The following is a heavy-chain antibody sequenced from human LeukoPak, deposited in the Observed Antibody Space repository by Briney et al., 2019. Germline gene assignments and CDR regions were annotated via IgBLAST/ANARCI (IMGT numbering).Heavy chain of an antibody. CDR3: ARDKYGPFDY. CDR1: GGSISNYF. V-gene: IGHV4-59*01. D-gene: IGHD2-8*01. J-gene: IGHJ4*02. Sequence: ASETLSLTCSVSGGSISNYFWSWIRQPPGKGLVLVVFITYSGSTDHNPSLRSRVPISVYASKNQFSLKLTSVTAADTAVYYCARDKYGPFDYWGQGTLVTVSS. CDR2: ITYSGST.